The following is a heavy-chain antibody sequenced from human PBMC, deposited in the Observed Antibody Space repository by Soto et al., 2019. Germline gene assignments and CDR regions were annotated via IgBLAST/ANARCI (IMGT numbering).Heavy chain of an antibody. Sequence: VQLVESGGGVVQPGRSLRLLCEASGFSFSRYGMHWVRKAQGMGREWVAVISWDGLAQYYADSVKGRFTISRDNSQSTLYLQMNSLRTEDTAIYYCAKETIQVGGPNYFDYWGQGALVTVSS. V-gene: IGHV3-30*18. CDR1: GFSFSRYG. D-gene: IGHD1-1*01. CDR2: ISWDGLAQ. CDR3: AKETIQVGGPNYFDY. J-gene: IGHJ4*02.